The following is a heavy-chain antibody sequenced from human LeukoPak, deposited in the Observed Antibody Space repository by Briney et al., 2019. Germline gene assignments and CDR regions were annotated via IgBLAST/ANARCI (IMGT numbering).Heavy chain of an antibody. J-gene: IGHJ4*02. Sequence: PSETLSLTCAVYGGSFSGYYWSWIRQPPGKGLEWIGEVVHGGSTDHNPSLKSRVTISVDKSKNQFSLRLSSVTAADTAVYYCARSREYTGYDLYYWGQGTLVTVSS. CDR2: VVHGGST. D-gene: IGHD5-12*01. CDR1: GGSFSGYY. CDR3: ARSREYTGYDLYY. V-gene: IGHV4-34*12.